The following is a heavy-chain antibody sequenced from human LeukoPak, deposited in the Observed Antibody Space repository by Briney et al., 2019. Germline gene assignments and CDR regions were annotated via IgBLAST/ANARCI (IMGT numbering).Heavy chain of an antibody. Sequence: GASVNVSCKASGYTFTSYYMHWVRQAPGQGLEWMGIINPSGGSTSYAQKFQGRVTMTRDTSTSTVYMELSSLRSEDTAVYYCARDPVGGITIFGVVPPGYFDYWGQGTLVTVSS. J-gene: IGHJ4*02. CDR1: GYTFTSYY. CDR3: ARDPVGGITIFGVVPPGYFDY. D-gene: IGHD3-3*01. V-gene: IGHV1-46*01. CDR2: INPSGGST.